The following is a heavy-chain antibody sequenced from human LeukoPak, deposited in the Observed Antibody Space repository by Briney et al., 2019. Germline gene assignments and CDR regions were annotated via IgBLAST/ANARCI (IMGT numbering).Heavy chain of an antibody. CDR3: ARVPTYYYDSSGRAGPFGY. Sequence: GGSLRLSCAASGFTFSSYEMNWFRQAPGKGLEWVSYISSSGSTIYYADSVKGRFTISRDNAKNSLYLQMNSLRAEDTAVYYCARVPTYYYDSSGRAGPFGYWGQGTLVTVSS. CDR1: GFTFSSYE. CDR2: ISSSGSTI. V-gene: IGHV3-48*03. J-gene: IGHJ4*02. D-gene: IGHD3-22*01.